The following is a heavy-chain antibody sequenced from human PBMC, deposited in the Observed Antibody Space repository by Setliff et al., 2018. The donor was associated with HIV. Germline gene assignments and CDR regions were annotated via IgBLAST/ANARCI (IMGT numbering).Heavy chain of an antibody. Sequence: SETLSLTCAVSGYSISSGYYWGWVRQSPGKGLEWIGSIYHSGSTHYNPSLKSRVTMSVDTSKNQFSLKLNSVTAADTAVYYCASDISPDDGYNRLHYFDYWGQGTLVTVSS. V-gene: IGHV4-38-2*01. CDR3: ASDISPDDGYNRLHYFDY. CDR2: IYHSGST. CDR1: GYSISSGYY. J-gene: IGHJ4*02. D-gene: IGHD5-12*01.